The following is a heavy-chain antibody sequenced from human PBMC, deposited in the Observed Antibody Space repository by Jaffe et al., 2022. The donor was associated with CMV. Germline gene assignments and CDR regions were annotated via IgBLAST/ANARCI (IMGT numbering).Heavy chain of an antibody. Sequence: QVQLQESGPGLVKPSGTLSLTCAVSGGSISSSNWWSWVRQPPGKGLEWIGEIYHSGSTNYNPSLKSRVTISVDKSKNQFSLKLSSVTAADTAVYYCARGCADIHEWGYYDSSGYWYFDLWGRGTLVTVSS. D-gene: IGHD3-22*01. CDR3: ARGCADIHEWGYYDSSGYWYFDL. CDR2: IYHSGST. J-gene: IGHJ2*01. V-gene: IGHV4-4*02. CDR1: GGSISSSNW.